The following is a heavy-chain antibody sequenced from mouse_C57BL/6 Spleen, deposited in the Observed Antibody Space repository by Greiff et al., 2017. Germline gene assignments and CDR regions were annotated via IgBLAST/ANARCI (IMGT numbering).Heavy chain of an antibody. D-gene: IGHD1-1*01. CDR1: GYTFTSYW. V-gene: IGHV1-69*01. CDR2: IDPSASYT. J-gene: IGHJ2*01. CDR3: ARRGYGSSVYFDY. Sequence: QVQLKQPGAELVMPGASVKLSCKASGYTFTSYWMHWVKQRPGQGLEWIGEIDPSASYTNYNQKFKGKSTLTVDKSASTAYMKLSSLTSEVSAVYNCARRGYGSSVYFDYWGQGTTLTVSS.